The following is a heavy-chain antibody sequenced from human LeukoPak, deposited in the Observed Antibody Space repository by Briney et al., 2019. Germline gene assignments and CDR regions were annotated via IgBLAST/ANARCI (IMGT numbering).Heavy chain of an antibody. D-gene: IGHD2-15*01. CDR3: VRGYSFGPYGMDV. CDR1: GFTFSSYD. CDR2: ISDSGGST. V-gene: IGHV3-23*01. J-gene: IGHJ6*02. Sequence: GGSLRLSCAASGFTFSSYDMSWVRQAPGKGLEWVSAISDSGGSTYYADSVKGRFTISRDNSKNTLYLQMSSLRAEDTAVYFCVRGYSFGPYGMDVWGQGTTVTVSS.